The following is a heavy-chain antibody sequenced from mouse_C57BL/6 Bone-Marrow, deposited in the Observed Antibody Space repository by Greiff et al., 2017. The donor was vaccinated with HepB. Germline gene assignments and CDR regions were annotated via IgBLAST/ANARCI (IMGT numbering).Heavy chain of an antibody. V-gene: IGHV2-9-1*01. D-gene: IGHD2-3*01. CDR3: ARKEGDYDGLREFDD. J-gene: IGHJ2*01. CDR2: IWTGGGT. CDR1: GFSLTSYA. Sequence: VMLVESGPGLVAPSQSLSITCTVSGFSLTSYAISWVRQPPGKGLAWLGVIWTGGGTNYNSALKSRLRISKDNSKSQVFLKMNSLQTDDTARYYCARKEGDYDGLREFDDWGQGTTLTVSS.